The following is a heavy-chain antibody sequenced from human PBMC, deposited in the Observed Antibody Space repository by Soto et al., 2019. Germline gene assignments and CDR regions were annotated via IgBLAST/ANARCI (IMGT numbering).Heavy chain of an antibody. CDR2: ISNDGSNE. D-gene: IGHD3-10*01. CDR3: AKGEVRGIIPSYFDY. V-gene: IGHV3-30*18. CDR1: GFTFRWFG. Sequence: LGGSLRLSCAGSGFTFRWFGMNWVRQAPGKGLEWVARISNDGSNEYYVDSVKGRFTISRDNSKNTLYLQMDSLRAEDTAVYYCAKGEVRGIIPSYFDYWGLGTLVTVYS. J-gene: IGHJ4*02.